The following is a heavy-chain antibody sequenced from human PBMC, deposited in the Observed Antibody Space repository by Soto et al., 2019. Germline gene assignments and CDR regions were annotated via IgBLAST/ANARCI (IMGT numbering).Heavy chain of an antibody. V-gene: IGHV3-30*18. D-gene: IGHD6-19*01. J-gene: IGHJ6*02. CDR3: VKDGSSGWPYYYGLDV. CDR2: ISYDGRNK. Sequence: GGSLRRDCAASGFEFSSYGMHWVRQAPGKGLEWVAVISYDGRNKYYADSVKGRFTISRDNSKNTLYLQMSSLRAEDTAVYYCVKDGSSGWPYYYGLDVWGQGTTVTVSS. CDR1: GFEFSSYG.